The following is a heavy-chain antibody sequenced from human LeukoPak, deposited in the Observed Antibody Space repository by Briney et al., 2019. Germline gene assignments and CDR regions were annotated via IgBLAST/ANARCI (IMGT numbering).Heavy chain of an antibody. CDR1: GGSISSSNW. Sequence: SETLSLTCAVSGGSISSSNWWSWVRQPPGKGLEWIGEINHSGSTNYNPSLKSRVTISVDTSKNQFSLKLSSVTAADTAVYYCASNARDILTGYFYHYYYMDVWGKGTTVTVSS. CDR3: ASNARDILTGYFYHYYYMDV. CDR2: INHSGST. D-gene: IGHD3-9*01. V-gene: IGHV4-4*02. J-gene: IGHJ6*03.